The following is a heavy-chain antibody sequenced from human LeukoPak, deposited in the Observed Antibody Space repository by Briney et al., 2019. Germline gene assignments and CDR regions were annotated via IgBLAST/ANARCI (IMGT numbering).Heavy chain of an antibody. J-gene: IGHJ1*01. V-gene: IGHV1-2*02. Sequence: GASVKVSCRASGYTFTDYYVHWVRQAPGQGLEWMGWINPKSGDTNYAQTFQGRVTMTRDTSISTAYMELSSLRSDDTAVYYCARPLDTWSYWSAEYFLHWGQGTLVTVSS. CDR3: ARPLDTWSYWSAEYFLH. CDR1: GYTFTDYY. D-gene: IGHD1-26*01. CDR2: INPKSGDT.